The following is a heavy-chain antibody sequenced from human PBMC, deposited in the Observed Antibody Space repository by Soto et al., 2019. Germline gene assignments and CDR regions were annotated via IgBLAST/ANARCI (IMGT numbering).Heavy chain of an antibody. CDR3: ARTFWIVVVVAAPPGWFDP. CDR2: INHSGST. J-gene: IGHJ5*02. Sequence: SETLSLTCAVYGGSFSGYYWSWIRQPPGKGLEWIGEINHSGSTNYNPSLKSRVTISVDTSKNQFSLKLSSVTAADTAVYYCARTFWIVVVVAAPPGWFDPWGQRTLVTVSS. CDR1: GGSFSGYY. V-gene: IGHV4-34*01. D-gene: IGHD2-15*01.